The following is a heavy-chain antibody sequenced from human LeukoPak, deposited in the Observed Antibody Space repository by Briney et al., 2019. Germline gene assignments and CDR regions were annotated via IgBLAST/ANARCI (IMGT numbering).Heavy chain of an antibody. V-gene: IGHV1-46*01. Sequence: ASVKVSCKASGYTFTSYYMHWVRQAPGQGLEWMGIINPSGGSTSYAQKFQGRVTMTRDTSTSTVYMELSSLRSEDTAVYYCARGGAVAQASYYYYGMDVWGQGTTVTVSS. J-gene: IGHJ6*02. CDR1: GYTFTSYY. D-gene: IGHD6-19*01. CDR3: ARGGAVAQASYYYYGMDV. CDR2: INPSGGST.